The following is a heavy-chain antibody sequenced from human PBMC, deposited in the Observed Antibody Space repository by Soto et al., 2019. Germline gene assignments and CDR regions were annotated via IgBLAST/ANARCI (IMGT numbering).Heavy chain of an antibody. J-gene: IGHJ2*01. CDR3: ASTVSTSSYFDL. V-gene: IGHV3-7*01. D-gene: IGHD2-2*01. CDR2: IKQDGSEK. CDR1: GFTFSSFW. Sequence: EVQLVESGGGLVQPGGSLRLSCAASGFTFSSFWMSWVPQAPGKGLEWVANIKQDGSEKYYVDSVKGRFTISRDNAKKSLYLQMNSLRAEDTAVYYCASTVSTSSYFDLWGRGTLVTVSS.